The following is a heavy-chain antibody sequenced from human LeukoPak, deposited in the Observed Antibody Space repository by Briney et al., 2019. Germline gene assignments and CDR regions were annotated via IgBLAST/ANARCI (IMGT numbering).Heavy chain of an antibody. V-gene: IGHV3-23*01. CDR1: GFTFSNYA. CDR3: AKHMVGVTGGLHYFDS. D-gene: IGHD1-26*01. J-gene: IGHJ4*02. Sequence: GGSLRLSCAASGFTFSNYAVSWVRQAPGKGLEWVSGISDTGGRTYYADSVKGRFTISRDNSKNTLYLQMNSLRAEDTAVYYCAKHMVGVTGGLHYFDSWGQGTLVTVSS. CDR2: ISDTGGRT.